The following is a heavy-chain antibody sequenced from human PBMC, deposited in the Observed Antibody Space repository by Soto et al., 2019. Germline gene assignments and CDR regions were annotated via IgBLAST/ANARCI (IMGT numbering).Heavy chain of an antibody. CDR2: INAGNGNT. J-gene: IGHJ6*02. CDR1: GYTFTSYA. V-gene: IGHV1-3*05. CDR3: ASSVTTADYYYGMDV. Sequence: QVQLVQSGAEEKKPGASVKVSCKASGYTFTSYAMHWVRQAPGQRLEWMGWINAGNGNTKYSQKFQGRVTITRDTSASTAYMELSSLRSEDTAVYYCASSVTTADYYYGMDVWGQGTTVTVSS. D-gene: IGHD3-22*01.